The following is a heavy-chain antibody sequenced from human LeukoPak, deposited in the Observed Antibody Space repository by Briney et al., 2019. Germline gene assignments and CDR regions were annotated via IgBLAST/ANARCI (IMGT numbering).Heavy chain of an antibody. CDR2: IIGRGGST. D-gene: IGHD3-3*02. J-gene: IGHJ6*02. CDR3: AKTSIFGVVTPMDV. V-gene: IGHV3-23*01. Sequence: AIIGRGGSTYYADSVKRRFTISRDNSKNTLYLQMNSLRAEDTAVYYCAKTSIFGVVTPMDVWGQGTTVTVSS.